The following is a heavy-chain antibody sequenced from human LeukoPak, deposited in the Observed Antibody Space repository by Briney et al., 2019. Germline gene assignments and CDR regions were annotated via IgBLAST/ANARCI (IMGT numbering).Heavy chain of an antibody. CDR2: ISSSSSTI. CDR3: ARDALHPRWYFDL. CDR1: GFTFSSYS. Sequence: GGSLRHSCAASGFTFSSYSMNWVRQAPGKGLEWVSYISSSSSTIYCADSVKGRFTISRDNAKNSLYLQMNSLRDEDTAVYYCARDALHPRWYFDLWGRGTLLTVSS. J-gene: IGHJ2*01. V-gene: IGHV3-48*02.